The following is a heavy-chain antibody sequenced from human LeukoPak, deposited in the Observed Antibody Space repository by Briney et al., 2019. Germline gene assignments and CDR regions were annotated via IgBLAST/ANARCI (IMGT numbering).Heavy chain of an antibody. D-gene: IGHD3-16*01. V-gene: IGHV3-30*02. J-gene: IGHJ6*03. Sequence: HSGGSLRLSCAASGFTFSSYGMHWVRQAPGKGLEWVAFIRYDGSNKYYADSVKGRFTISRDNSKNTLYLQMNSLRAEDTAVYYCAKDFNLGVGDYYYYMDVWGKGTTVTVSS. CDR2: IRYDGSNK. CDR3: AKDFNLGVGDYYYYMDV. CDR1: GFTFSSYG.